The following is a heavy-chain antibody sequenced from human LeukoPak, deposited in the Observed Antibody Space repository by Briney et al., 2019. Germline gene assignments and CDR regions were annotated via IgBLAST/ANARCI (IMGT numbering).Heavy chain of an antibody. J-gene: IGHJ6*03. CDR1: GGSISSYY. CDR3: ARAIVIFGVVIWDHYYYMEV. Sequence: KPSETLSLTCTVSGGSISSYYWSWIRQPPGKGLEWIGYIYYSGSTNYNPSPKSRVPIPVDTSKNQSSLKVSSVTAADTAVYYCARAIVIFGVVIWDHYYYMEVWGKGNTVTVSS. CDR2: IYYSGST. V-gene: IGHV4-59*01. D-gene: IGHD3-3*01.